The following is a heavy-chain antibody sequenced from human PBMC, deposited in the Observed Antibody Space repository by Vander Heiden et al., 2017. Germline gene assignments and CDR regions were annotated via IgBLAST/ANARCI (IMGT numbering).Heavy chain of an antibody. CDR1: GGSFSGYY. V-gene: IGHV4-34*01. Sequence: QVQLQQRGAGLLKPSETLSLTCAVYGGSFSGYYGSWIRQPPGKGLEWIGEINHSGSTNYNPSLKSRVTISVDTSKNQFSLKLSSVTAADTAVYYCARGRTTMVRGVSYYYGMDVWGQGTTVTVSS. J-gene: IGHJ6*02. CDR3: ARGRTTMVRGVSYYYGMDV. CDR2: INHSGST. D-gene: IGHD3-10*01.